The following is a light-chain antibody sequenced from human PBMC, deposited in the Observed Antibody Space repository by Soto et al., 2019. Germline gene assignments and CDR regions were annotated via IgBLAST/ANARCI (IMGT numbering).Light chain of an antibody. V-gene: IGLV2-8*01. J-gene: IGLJ1*01. CDR2: EVN. CDR3: SSYLNYNSEV. Sequence: QSALTQPPSASVSPGESVTISCTGTSTDVGGYNYVSWYQRHPGKAPKLIIYEVNKRPSGVPDRFSGSKSGNTASLTVSGLQAEDEADYYCSSYLNYNSEVFGTGTKVTVL. CDR1: STDVGGYNY.